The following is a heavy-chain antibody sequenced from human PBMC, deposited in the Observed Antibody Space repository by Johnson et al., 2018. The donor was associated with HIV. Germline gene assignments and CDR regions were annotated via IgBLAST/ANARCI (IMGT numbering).Heavy chain of an antibody. V-gene: IGHV3-30*02. D-gene: IGHD2-21*01. CDR2: IRYDGSNK. Sequence: QMLLVESGGGVVQPGGSLRLSCAASGFTFSTYGIHWVRQSPGKGLEWVAFIRYDGSNKYYADSVKGRFTISRDNSKNTLYLQMNSLRAEDTAVYYCARDSAYCGNVFDAFDIWGQGTMVTVSS. CDR3: ARDSAYCGNVFDAFDI. CDR1: GFTFSTYG. J-gene: IGHJ3*02.